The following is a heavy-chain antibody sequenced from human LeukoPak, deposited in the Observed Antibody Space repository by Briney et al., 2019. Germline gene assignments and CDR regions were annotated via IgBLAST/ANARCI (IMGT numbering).Heavy chain of an antibody. Sequence: GASVKVSGKASGGTFSSYAISWVRQAPGQGLEWMGGIIPIFGTANYAQKFQGRVTITADKSTSTAYMELSSLRSEDTAVYYCARDPGYCSGGSCYYYYYYMDVWGKGTTVTVSS. J-gene: IGHJ6*03. CDR3: ARDPGYCSGGSCYYYYYYMDV. D-gene: IGHD2-15*01. CDR1: GGTFSSYA. V-gene: IGHV1-69*06. CDR2: IIPIFGTA.